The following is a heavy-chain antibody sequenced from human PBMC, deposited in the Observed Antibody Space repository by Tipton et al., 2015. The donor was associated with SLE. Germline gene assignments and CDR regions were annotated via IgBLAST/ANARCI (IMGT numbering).Heavy chain of an antibody. CDR1: GGSISGYY. J-gene: IGHJ4*02. CDR3: ARWRGYGPSFEY. Sequence: TLSLTCTISGGSISGYYCGWIRQPPGKGLEWIGYIYDSGSTSYKPSVKTRVTISVDTSKNQFSLKLSSVTAADTAVYYCARWRGYGPSFEYWGQGTLVTVSS. D-gene: IGHD5-18*01. V-gene: IGHV4-59*01. CDR2: IYDSGST.